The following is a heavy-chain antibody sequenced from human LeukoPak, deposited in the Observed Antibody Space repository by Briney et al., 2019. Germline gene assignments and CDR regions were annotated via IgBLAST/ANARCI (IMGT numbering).Heavy chain of an antibody. V-gene: IGHV4-59*01. Sequence: SETLSLTCTVSGGSISSYYWSWIRQPPGKGLEGIGYIYYSGSTNYNPSLKSRVTISVDTSKNQFSLKLSSVTAADTAVYYCARESCGGDCYSSAPKEFDYWGQGTLVTVSS. J-gene: IGHJ4*02. D-gene: IGHD2-21*02. CDR1: GGSISSYY. CDR3: ARESCGGDCYSSAPKEFDY. CDR2: IYYSGST.